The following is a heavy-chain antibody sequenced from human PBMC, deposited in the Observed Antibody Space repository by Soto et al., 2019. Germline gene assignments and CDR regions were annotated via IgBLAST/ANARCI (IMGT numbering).Heavy chain of an antibody. CDR3: ARDSYHPSGNYSTYYTYAMDV. Sequence: PGESLEICFTGWGYSFTNYWITWVRQMTGKCLEWLWRVDPTDSYSNYSPSFQGHVTISADKSISTAYLQWSSLKASDNAMYYCARDSYHPSGNYSTYYTYAMDVSRQGTTVTVPS. D-gene: IGHD3-10*01. CDR2: VDPTDSYS. J-gene: IGHJ6*02. V-gene: IGHV5-10-1*01. CDR1: GYSFTNYW.